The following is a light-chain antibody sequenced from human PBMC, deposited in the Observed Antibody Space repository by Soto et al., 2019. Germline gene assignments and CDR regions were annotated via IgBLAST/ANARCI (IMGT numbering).Light chain of an antibody. CDR1: QSVPSYY. Sequence: EIVLTQSPDTLSLSPGERATLSCRASQSVPSYYLVWYHQKPGQAPSLLIYAASNRATGIPDRFSGSGSGTDFTLTISRLEPEDFGVYYCQQYSTSGRTFGQGTKLEIK. J-gene: IGKJ2*01. CDR2: AAS. V-gene: IGKV3-20*01. CDR3: QQYSTSGRT.